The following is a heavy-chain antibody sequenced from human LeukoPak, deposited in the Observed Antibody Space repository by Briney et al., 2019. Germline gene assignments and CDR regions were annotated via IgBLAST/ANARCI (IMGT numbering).Heavy chain of an antibody. CDR3: ARGVGGSYYFDY. CDR1: GFTFSSYS. J-gene: IGHJ4*02. D-gene: IGHD1-26*01. CDR2: ISSSSSYI. Sequence: GGSLRLSYAASGFTFSSYSMNWVRQAPGKGLEWVSSISSSSSYIYYADSVKGRFTISRDNAKNSLYLQMNSLRAEDTAVYYCARGVGGSYYFDYWGQGTLVTVSS. V-gene: IGHV3-21*01.